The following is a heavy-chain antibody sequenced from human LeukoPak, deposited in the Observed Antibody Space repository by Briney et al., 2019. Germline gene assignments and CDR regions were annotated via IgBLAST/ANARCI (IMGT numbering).Heavy chain of an antibody. CDR1: GFTFSSYA. CDR3: AKVLVRYIAVAGRAFDP. D-gene: IGHD6-19*01. Sequence: GGSLRLSCAASGFTFSSYAMSWVRQAPGKGLEWVSAISGSGGSTYYADSVKGRFTISRDNSKNTLYLQMNSLRAEDTAVYYCAKVLVRYIAVAGRAFDPWGQGPLVTVSS. V-gene: IGHV3-23*01. J-gene: IGHJ5*02. CDR2: ISGSGGST.